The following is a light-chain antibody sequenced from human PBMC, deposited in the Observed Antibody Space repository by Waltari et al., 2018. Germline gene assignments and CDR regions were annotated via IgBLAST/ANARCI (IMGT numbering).Light chain of an antibody. CDR1: QDISTY. CDR3: QQLKTYPIT. CDR2: AAS. J-gene: IGKJ4*01. V-gene: IGKV1-9*01. Sequence: IQLTQSPSSLSASVGDRVTLTCRASQDISTYVAWYQQKAGKAPKLLIYAASTLQSGVPSRFSGSGSGTEFTLTIGSLQPEDFATYYCQQLKTYPITFGGGTKVEIK.